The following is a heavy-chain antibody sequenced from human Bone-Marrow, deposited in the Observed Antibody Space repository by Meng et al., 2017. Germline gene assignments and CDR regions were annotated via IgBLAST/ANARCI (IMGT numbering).Heavy chain of an antibody. CDR2: INHSGST. CDR1: GGSFSGYY. CDR3: ARGTRPLLFQH. J-gene: IGHJ1*01. Sequence: QVQLQQWGAGLLKPSETLSLTCAVYGGSFSGYYWSWIRQPPGKGLEWIGEINHSGSTNYNPSLKSRVTISVDTSKNQFSLKLSSVTAADTAVYYCARGTRPLLFQHWGQGTLVTVS. D-gene: IGHD1-1*01. V-gene: IGHV4-34*01.